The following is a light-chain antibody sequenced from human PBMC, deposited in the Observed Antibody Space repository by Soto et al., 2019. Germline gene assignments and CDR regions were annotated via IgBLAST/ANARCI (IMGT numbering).Light chain of an antibody. V-gene: IGKV2-24*01. Sequence: VVMTQTPLSSPVTLGQPASISCKSSQSLLHSDGNTYLNWLHQRPGQPPRLLIYKVSNRFSGXPXRXXGTLSGTYYAPTIIRLEPDDVGIYGRVQATHYPPCTFGQGTKLEI. CDR1: QSLLHSDGNTY. J-gene: IGKJ2*02. CDR3: VQATHYPPCT. CDR2: KVS.